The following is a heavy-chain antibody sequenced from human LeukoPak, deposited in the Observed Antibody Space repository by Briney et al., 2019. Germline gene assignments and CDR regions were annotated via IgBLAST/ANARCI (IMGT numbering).Heavy chain of an antibody. CDR2: ISSSSSTI. CDR1: GFTSSSYS. J-gene: IGHJ4*02. V-gene: IGHV3-48*04. CDR3: ARDGVLLWFGELFVFDY. D-gene: IGHD3-10*01. Sequence: GGSLRPSCAASGFTSSSYSMNWVRQAPGKGLEGVSYISSSSSTIYYADSVKGRFTISRDNAKNSLYLQMNSLRAEDTAVYYCARDGVLLWFGELFVFDYWGQGTLVTVSS.